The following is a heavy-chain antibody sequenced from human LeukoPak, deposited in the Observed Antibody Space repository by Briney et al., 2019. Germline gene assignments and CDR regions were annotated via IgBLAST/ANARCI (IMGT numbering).Heavy chain of an antibody. J-gene: IGHJ4*02. D-gene: IGHD6-13*01. Sequence: PGGSLRLSCEVSGFSFSNFAMSWVRQAAGKGLEWVSAISGSGGSTYYADSVKGRFTISRDNSKNTLYLQMNSLRAEDTAVYYCAKDLRYSSSLGYFDYWGQGTLVTVSS. V-gene: IGHV3-23*01. CDR2: ISGSGGST. CDR3: AKDLRYSSSLGYFDY. CDR1: GFSFSNFA.